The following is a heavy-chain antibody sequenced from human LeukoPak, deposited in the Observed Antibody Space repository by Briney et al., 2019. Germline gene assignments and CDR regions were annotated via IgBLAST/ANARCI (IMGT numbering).Heavy chain of an antibody. CDR2: ISASGDST. CDR1: GFTFRSYA. V-gene: IGHV3-23*01. Sequence: GGSLRLSCAASGFTFRSYAMTWVRQAPGEGLEWVSSISASGDSTYSADSVKGRFTVSRDNSKNMVYLQMNSLRAEDTAVYYCAKDFHGDYVRWGDYWGQGTLVTVSS. D-gene: IGHD3-10*02. J-gene: IGHJ4*02. CDR3: AKDFHGDYVRWGDY.